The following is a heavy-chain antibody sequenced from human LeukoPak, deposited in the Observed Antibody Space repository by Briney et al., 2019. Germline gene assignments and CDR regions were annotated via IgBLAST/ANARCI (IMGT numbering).Heavy chain of an antibody. CDR3: ARDLIGSGFDY. CDR2: IYYTGST. J-gene: IGHJ4*02. Sequence: PSETLSLTCTVSGGSISSSGYYWGWIRQPPGRGLEWIGNIYYTGSTYSNPSLKSRVTISVDTSKNQFSLKLSSVTAADTAVYYCARDLIGSGFDYWGQGTLVTVSS. D-gene: IGHD6-19*01. CDR1: GGSISSSGYY. V-gene: IGHV4-39*07.